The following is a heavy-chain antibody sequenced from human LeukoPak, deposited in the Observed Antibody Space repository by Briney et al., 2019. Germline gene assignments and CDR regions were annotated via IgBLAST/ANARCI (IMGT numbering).Heavy chain of an antibody. J-gene: IGHJ4*02. CDR1: GGSISSYY. Sequence: KSSETLSLTCTVSGGSISSYYWSWIRQPAGKGLEWIGRIYTSGTTNYNPSLKSRVTMSLDTSKNQFSLKLSSVTAADTAVYYCARGSYDSSGYSVIFDYWGQGTLVTVSS. D-gene: IGHD3-22*01. CDR3: ARGSYDSSGYSVIFDY. CDR2: IYTSGTT. V-gene: IGHV4-4*07.